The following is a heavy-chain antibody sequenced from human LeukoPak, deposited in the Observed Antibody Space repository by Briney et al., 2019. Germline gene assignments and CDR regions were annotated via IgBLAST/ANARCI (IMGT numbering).Heavy chain of an antibody. CDR1: GFTFSDYF. D-gene: IGHD1-14*01. CDR3: AKDGFFGTGNWFDT. V-gene: IGHV3-11*04. J-gene: IGHJ5*02. Sequence: PGGSLRLSCAASGFTFSDYFMSWIRQAPGKGLEWLSHISSSGTGYYTDSVKGRATISRDNAKNSLYLQMSSLRPEDTAVYYCAKDGFFGTGNWFDTWGQGTLVTVSS. CDR2: ISSSGTG.